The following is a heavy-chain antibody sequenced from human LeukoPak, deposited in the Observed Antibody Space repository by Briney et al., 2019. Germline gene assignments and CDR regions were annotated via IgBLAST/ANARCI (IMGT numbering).Heavy chain of an antibody. CDR2: INPNSGGT. D-gene: IGHD1-14*01. CDR3: AFAPNPRYYFDY. V-gene: IGHV1-2*02. Sequence: ASVKVSCKASGYTFTGYYMHWVRQAPGQGLEWMGWINPNSGGTNYAQKFQGRVTMTRDTSISTAYMELSSLRSEDTAVYYCAFAPNPRYYFDYWGQGTLVTVSS. J-gene: IGHJ4*02. CDR1: GYTFTGYY.